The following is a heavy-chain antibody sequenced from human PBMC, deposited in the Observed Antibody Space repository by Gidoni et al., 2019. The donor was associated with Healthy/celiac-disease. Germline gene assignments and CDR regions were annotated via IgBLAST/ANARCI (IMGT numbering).Heavy chain of an antibody. J-gene: IGHJ4*02. CDR3: TRWKRGKLVVPEGDY. V-gene: IGHV3-23*01. CDR2: ISGSGGST. Sequence: EVQLLESGGGLVQPGGSLRLSCAASGFTFSSYAMSWVRQAPGKGLEWVSAISGSGGSTYYADSVKGRFTISRDNSKNTLYLQMNSLRAEDTAVYYCTRWKRGKLVVPEGDYWGQGTLVTVSS. D-gene: IGHD2-15*01. CDR1: GFTFSSYA.